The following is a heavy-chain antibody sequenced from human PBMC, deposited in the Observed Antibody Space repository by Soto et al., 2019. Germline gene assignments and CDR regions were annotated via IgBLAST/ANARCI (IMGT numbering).Heavy chain of an antibody. CDR1: GFTFSDYY. CDR2: ISRSTTYT. V-gene: IGHV3-11*05. Sequence: PGGSLRLSCAASGFTFSDYYMTWIRQAPGKGLEWVSYISRSTTYTNYADSAKGRFTISRDNAKNSLYLQMNSLRAEYTAVYYCARDWPPGGSTWYYYHGLDVWGQGTTVTVSS. CDR3: ARDWPPGGSTWYYYHGLDV. D-gene: IGHD6-13*01. J-gene: IGHJ6*02.